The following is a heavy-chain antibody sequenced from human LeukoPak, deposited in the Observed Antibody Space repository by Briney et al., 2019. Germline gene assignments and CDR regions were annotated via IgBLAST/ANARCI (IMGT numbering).Heavy chain of an antibody. D-gene: IGHD2-21*01. CDR1: GYTFTGYY. Sequence: GASVKVSCKASGYTFTGYYMHWLRQAPGRGLEWMGWINPNSGGTKYAQKFQGRVTMTRDTSISKAYMELSRLRSDDTAVYYCARGVRNFDLWGRGTLVTVSS. CDR3: ARGVRNFDL. J-gene: IGHJ2*01. V-gene: IGHV1-2*02. CDR2: INPNSGGT.